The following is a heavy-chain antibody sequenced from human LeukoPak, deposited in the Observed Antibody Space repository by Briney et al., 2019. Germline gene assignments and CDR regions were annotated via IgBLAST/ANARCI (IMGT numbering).Heavy chain of an antibody. V-gene: IGHV4-59*01. CDR3: ARVNGDYRGPDDFDI. CDR2: INYSGST. D-gene: IGHD4-17*01. CDR1: GGSISSYY. Sequence: PSETLPLTCAVSGGSISSYYWSWIRQPPGKGLEWIGYINYSGSTNYNPSLKSRVTISVDTSKNQFSLKLSSVTAADTAVYYCARVNGDYRGPDDFDIWGQGTMVTVSS. J-gene: IGHJ3*02.